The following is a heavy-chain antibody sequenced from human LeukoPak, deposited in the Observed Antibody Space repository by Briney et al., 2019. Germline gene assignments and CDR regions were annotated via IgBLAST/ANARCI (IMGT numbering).Heavy chain of an antibody. CDR1: GDSVSSNSAA. J-gene: IGHJ6*03. Sequence: SQSLSLTCAISGDSVSSNSAAWNWIRQSPSRGLEWLGSSYYRSKWYNDYAVSVKSRIPINPDTSKHQFSLQLNSVTPEDTAVYYCARGAYMDYYYMDVWGKGTTVTVSS. D-gene: IGHD4-11*01. CDR3: ARGAYMDYYYMDV. CDR2: SYYRSKWYN. V-gene: IGHV6-1*01.